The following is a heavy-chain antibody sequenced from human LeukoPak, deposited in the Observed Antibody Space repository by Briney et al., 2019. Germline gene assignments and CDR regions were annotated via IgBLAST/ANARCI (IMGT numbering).Heavy chain of an antibody. V-gene: IGHV1-2*06. CDR1: GYTFTGYY. CDR3: AREYSSSSGRLFDY. CDR2: INPKSGGT. J-gene: IGHJ4*02. Sequence: GASVKVSCKASGYTFTGYYMHWVRQAPGQGLEWMGRINPKSGGTNYAQKFQGRVTMTRDTSISTAYMELSGLRSDDTAVYYCAREYSSSSGRLFDYWGPGTLVTVSS. D-gene: IGHD6-6*01.